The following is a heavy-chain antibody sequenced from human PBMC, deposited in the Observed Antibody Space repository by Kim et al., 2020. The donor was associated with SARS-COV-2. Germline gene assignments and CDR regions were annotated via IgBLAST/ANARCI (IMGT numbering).Heavy chain of an antibody. Sequence: GGSLRLSCAASGFTFNNFGMSWVRQAPGKGLEWLSTVTADGNNTYCADSVKGRFTISRDNSKHTLYLQMNSLRAEDTALYYCTKGGRGMDVWGQGTAVT. CDR2: VTADGNNT. CDR3: TKGGRGMDV. CDR1: GFTFNNFG. V-gene: IGHV3-23*01. J-gene: IGHJ6*02.